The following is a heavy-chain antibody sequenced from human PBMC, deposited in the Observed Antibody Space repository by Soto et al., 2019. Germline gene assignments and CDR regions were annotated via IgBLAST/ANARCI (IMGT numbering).Heavy chain of an antibody. V-gene: IGHV4-34*01. CDR1: GGSFSGYY. CDR2: INHTGGS. D-gene: IGHD6-6*01. J-gene: IGHJ4*02. CDR3: ARAPKVSGSAQTRPDF. Sequence: SETLSLTCAVSGGSFSGYYWGWVRQPPGKGLEWIGDINHTGGSNYNPSLKSRVMISVDTAKTQFSLNVTSVTAADTAVYYCARAPKVSGSAQTRPDFWGQGSLVT.